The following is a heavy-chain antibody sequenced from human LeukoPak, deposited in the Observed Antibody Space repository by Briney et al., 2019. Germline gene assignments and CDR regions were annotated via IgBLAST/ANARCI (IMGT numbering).Heavy chain of an antibody. V-gene: IGHV1-69*04. D-gene: IGHD3-22*01. J-gene: IGHJ5*02. CDR2: IIPIFGIA. CDR1: GGTFSSYA. CDR3: ARGSYYYDSSGPEAP. Sequence: SVKVSCKASGGTFSSYAISWVRQAPGQGLEWMGRIIPIFGIANYAQKFQGRVTITADKSTSTAYMELSSLRSEDTAVYYCARGSYYYDSSGPEAPWGQGTLVTVSS.